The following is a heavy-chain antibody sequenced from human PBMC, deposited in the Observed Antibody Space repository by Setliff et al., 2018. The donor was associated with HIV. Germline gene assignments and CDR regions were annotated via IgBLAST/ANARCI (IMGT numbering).Heavy chain of an antibody. Sequence: ASVKVSCKASGGTFITSAFNWVRQAPGHGLEWMGSIIPIFGTGNYAQNFQGRVTITADGSTSTAYMELRSLRSDDTAVYYCARDPWFGEFLDPGNNYYYYGMDVWGQGTTVTV. CDR3: ARDPWFGEFLDPGNNYYYYGMDV. D-gene: IGHD3-10*01. CDR1: GGTFITSA. CDR2: IIPIFGTG. J-gene: IGHJ6*02. V-gene: IGHV1-69*13.